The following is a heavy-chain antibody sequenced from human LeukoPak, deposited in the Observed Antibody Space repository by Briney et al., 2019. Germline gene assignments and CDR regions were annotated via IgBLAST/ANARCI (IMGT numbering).Heavy chain of an antibody. V-gene: IGHV3-48*02. CDR2: ISGSSSTI. Sequence: GGSLRLSCAASGFSFSSNSMNWVRQAPGKGLEWVSYISGSSSTIYYADSVKGRFTISRDNDKNSLYLQMNSLRDEDTAVYYSVTNFHPAVDWGKGHLVPLSS. CDR1: GFSFSSNS. CDR3: VTNFHPAVD. J-gene: IGHJ1*01. D-gene: IGHD2-2*01.